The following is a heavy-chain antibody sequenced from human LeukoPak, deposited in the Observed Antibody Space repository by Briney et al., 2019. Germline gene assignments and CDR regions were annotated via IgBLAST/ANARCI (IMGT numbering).Heavy chain of an antibody. CDR3: AKEGDFWSGYWIGNWFDP. CDR1: GFTFSSYG. D-gene: IGHD3-3*01. CDR2: ISYDGSNK. J-gene: IGHJ5*02. V-gene: IGHV3-30*18. Sequence: GGSLRLSCAASGFTFSSYGMHWVRQAPGKGLEWVAVISYDGSNKYYADSVKGRFTISRDNSKNTLYLQMNSPRAEDTAVYYCAKEGDFWSGYWIGNWFDPWGQGTLVTVSS.